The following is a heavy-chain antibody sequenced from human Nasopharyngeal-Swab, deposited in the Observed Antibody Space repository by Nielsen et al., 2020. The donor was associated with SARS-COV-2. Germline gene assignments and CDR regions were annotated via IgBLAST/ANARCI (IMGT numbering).Heavy chain of an antibody. D-gene: IGHD3-9*01. CDR2: ISYDGSNK. V-gene: IGHV3-30*18. Sequence: WIRQPPGKGLELVAVISYDGSNKYYADSVKGRFTISRDNSKNTLYLQMNSLRAEDTAVYYCAKERPYYAVLTGYYSDAFDIWGQGTMVTVSS. J-gene: IGHJ3*02. CDR3: AKERPYYAVLTGYYSDAFDI.